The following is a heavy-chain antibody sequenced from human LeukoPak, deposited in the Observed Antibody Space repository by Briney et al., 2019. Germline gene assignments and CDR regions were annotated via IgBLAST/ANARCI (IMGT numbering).Heavy chain of an antibody. CDR1: GFTFSSYD. D-gene: IGHD1-26*01. CDR2: IGTAGDT. CDR3: ARAVGYYYYGMDV. V-gene: IGHV3-13*01. J-gene: IGHJ6*02. Sequence: PGGSLGLSCAASGFTFSSYDMHWVRQATGKGLEWVSAIGTAGDTYYPGSVKGRFTISRENAKNSLYLQMNSLRAGDTAVYYCARAVGYYYYGMDVWAKGPRSPSP.